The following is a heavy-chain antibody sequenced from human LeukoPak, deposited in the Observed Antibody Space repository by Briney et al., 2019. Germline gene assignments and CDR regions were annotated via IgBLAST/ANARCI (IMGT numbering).Heavy chain of an antibody. D-gene: IGHD5-18*01. CDR1: GFTFDDYG. V-gene: IGHV3-20*04. Sequence: PGGSLRLSCAASGFTFDDYGMSWVRQAPGKGLEWVSGINWNGGSTGYADSVKGRFTISRDNAKNSLYLQMKSLGAEDTAVYYCARGAWDTAMVPYYYYYYMDVWGKGTTVTVSS. J-gene: IGHJ6*03. CDR3: ARGAWDTAMVPYYYYYYMDV. CDR2: INWNGGST.